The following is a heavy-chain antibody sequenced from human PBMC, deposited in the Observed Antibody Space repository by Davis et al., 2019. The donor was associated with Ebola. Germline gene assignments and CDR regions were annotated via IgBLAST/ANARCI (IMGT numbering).Heavy chain of an antibody. V-gene: IGHV3-7*03. CDR1: GFTFSSYW. CDR2: IKQDGSEK. Sequence: GESLKISCAASGFTFSSYWMSWVRQAPGKGLEWVANIKQDGSEKYYVDSVKGRFTISRDNAKNSLYLQMNSLRAEDTAVYYCARVTDTAMAHFDYWGQGTLVTVSS. J-gene: IGHJ4*02. D-gene: IGHD5-18*01. CDR3: ARVTDTAMAHFDY.